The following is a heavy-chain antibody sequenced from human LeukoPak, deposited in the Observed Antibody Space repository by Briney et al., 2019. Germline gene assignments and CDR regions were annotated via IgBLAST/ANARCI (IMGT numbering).Heavy chain of an antibody. J-gene: IGHJ6*03. D-gene: IGHD3-3*01. CDR2: INPSGGST. V-gene: IGHV1-46*01. CDR3: ARDRSVTIFGVVTPLYYMDV. CDR1: GYTFTSYY. Sequence: ASVKVSCKASGYTFTSYYMHWVRQAPGQGLEWMGIINPSGGSTSYAQKFQGRVTMTRDMSTSTVYMELSSLRSEDTAVYYCARDRSVTIFGVVTPLYYMDVWGKGTTVTVSS.